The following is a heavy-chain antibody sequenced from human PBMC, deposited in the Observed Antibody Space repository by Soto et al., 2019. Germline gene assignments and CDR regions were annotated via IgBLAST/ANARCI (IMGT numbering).Heavy chain of an antibody. D-gene: IGHD6-6*01. CDR3: ARDPLSVGQLDWFDP. J-gene: IGHJ5*02. V-gene: IGHV1-69*06. CDR1: GGTFSSYA. Sequence: AASVTVSCTASGGTFSSYAISWVRQAPGQGLEWMGGIIPIFGTANYAQKFQGRVTITADKSTSTAYMELSSLRSEDTAVYYCARDPLSVGQLDWFDPWGQGTLVTVS. CDR2: IIPIFGTA.